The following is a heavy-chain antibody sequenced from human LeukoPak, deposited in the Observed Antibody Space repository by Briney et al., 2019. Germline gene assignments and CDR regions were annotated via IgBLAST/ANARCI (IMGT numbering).Heavy chain of an antibody. J-gene: IGHJ4*02. V-gene: IGHV3-33*01. CDR3: ARDYSGSYYVAYYFDY. CDR2: IWYDGSNK. CDR1: GFTFRSYG. D-gene: IGHD1-26*01. Sequence: PGGSLRLSCAASGFTFRSYGMHWVRQAPGKGLEWVAVIWYDGSNKYYADSVKGRFTISRDNSKNTLYLQMNSLRAEDTAVYYCARDYSGSYYVAYYFDYWGQGTLVTVSS.